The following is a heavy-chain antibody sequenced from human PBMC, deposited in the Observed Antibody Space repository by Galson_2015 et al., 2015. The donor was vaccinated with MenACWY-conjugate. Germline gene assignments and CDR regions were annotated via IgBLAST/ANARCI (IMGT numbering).Heavy chain of an antibody. CDR3: ARGMASLFHYMHV. V-gene: IGHV3-30*01. J-gene: IGHJ6*03. D-gene: IGHD5-24*01. CDR2: ISFDGSNE. CDR1: GFTFSPYR. Sequence: SLRLSCAASGFTFSPYRMHWVRQAPGKGLEWVTLISFDGSNEYYADSVKGRFTISRDNSKHTLYLQMNSLRAEDTAVYYCARGMASLFHYMHVRGTGSTAAVSS.